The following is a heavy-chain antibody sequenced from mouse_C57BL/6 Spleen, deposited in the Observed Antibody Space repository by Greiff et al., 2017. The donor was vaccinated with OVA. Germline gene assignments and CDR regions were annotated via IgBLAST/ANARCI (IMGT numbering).Heavy chain of an antibody. CDR3: ARVTTVVEGFDY. D-gene: IGHD1-1*01. J-gene: IGHJ2*01. Sequence: QVQLQQSGAELARPGASVKMSCKASGYTFTSYTMHWVKQRPGQGLEWIGYINPSRGYTKYNQKFKDKATLTADKSSSTAYMQLSSLTSEDSAVYYCARVTTVVEGFDYWGQGTTLTVAS. CDR1: GYTFTSYT. CDR2: INPSRGYT. V-gene: IGHV1-4*01.